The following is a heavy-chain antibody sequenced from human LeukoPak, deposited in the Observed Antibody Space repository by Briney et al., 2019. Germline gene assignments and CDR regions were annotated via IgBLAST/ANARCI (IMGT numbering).Heavy chain of an antibody. J-gene: IGHJ4*02. V-gene: IGHV1-24*01. CDR3: ATVLDSGGYYYLED. CDR1: GYTLTELS. Sequence: VASVKVSCKVSGYTLTELSMHWVRQAPGKGLEWMGGFDPEDGETIYAQKFQGRVTMTEDTSTDTAYMELSSLRSEDTAVYYCATVLDSGGYYYLEDWGQGTLVTVSS. D-gene: IGHD3-22*01. CDR2: FDPEDGET.